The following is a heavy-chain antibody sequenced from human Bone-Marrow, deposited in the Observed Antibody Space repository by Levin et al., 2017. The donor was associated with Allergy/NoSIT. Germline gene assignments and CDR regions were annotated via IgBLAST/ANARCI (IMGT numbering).Heavy chain of an antibody. D-gene: IGHD2-2*01. CDR1: GFTFSRYW. CDR3: ARDTAGGASRFDY. V-gene: IGHV3-7*01. CDR2: IKQDGSEK. J-gene: IGHJ4*02. Sequence: PGESLKISCGASGFTFSRYWMSWVRQAPGKGLEWVGNIKQDGSEKYSVDSVRGRFTISRDNAKNSLYLQMDSLRAEDTAVYYCARDTAGGASRFDYWGQGTLVTVSS.